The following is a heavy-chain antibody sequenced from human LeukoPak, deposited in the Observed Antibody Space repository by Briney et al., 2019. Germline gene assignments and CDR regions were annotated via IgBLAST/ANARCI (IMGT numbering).Heavy chain of an antibody. Sequence: GRSLRLSCAASGFTFSSYDMYWVRQAPGKGLEWVAVIWYDGSNKYYADSVKGRFTISRDNSKNTLYLQMNSLRAEDTAVYYCAKDFQVYCSGGSCYSYYYYGMDVWGQGTTVTVS. D-gene: IGHD2-15*01. J-gene: IGHJ6*02. CDR3: AKDFQVYCSGGSCYSYYYYGMDV. CDR2: IWYDGSNK. V-gene: IGHV3-33*06. CDR1: GFTFSSYD.